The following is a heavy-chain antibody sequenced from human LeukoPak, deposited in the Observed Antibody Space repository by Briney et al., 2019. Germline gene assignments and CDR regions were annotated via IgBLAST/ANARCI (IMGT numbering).Heavy chain of an antibody. D-gene: IGHD3-22*01. CDR3: AKDFRRYYDSSGYWVY. CDR2: ISGSGGST. CDR1: GFTFSSYA. J-gene: IGHJ4*02. Sequence: PGGSLRLSCAASGFTFSSYAMSWVRQAPGKGLEWVSAISGSGGSTYYADSVKGRFTISRDNSKNTLYLQMNSLRAEDTAVYYCAKDFRRYYDSSGYWVYWGQGTLVTVSS. V-gene: IGHV3-23*01.